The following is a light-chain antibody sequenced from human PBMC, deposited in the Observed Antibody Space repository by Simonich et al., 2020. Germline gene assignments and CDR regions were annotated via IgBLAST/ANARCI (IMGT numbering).Light chain of an antibody. J-gene: IGLJ2*01. CDR2: EDN. CDR1: SGSIASNY. Sequence: NFMLTQPHSVSESPGKTVTISCTRSSGSIASNYVQWYQQRPGSSPTTVIYEDNQRPPGVPDRFSGSIDSSSNSASLTISGLKTEDEADYYGQSYDSSNRVFGGGTKLTVL. V-gene: IGLV6-57*01. CDR3: QSYDSSNRV.